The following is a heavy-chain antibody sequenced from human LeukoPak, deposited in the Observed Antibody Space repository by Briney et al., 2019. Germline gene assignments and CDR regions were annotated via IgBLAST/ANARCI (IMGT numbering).Heavy chain of an antibody. CDR2: ISDSGGRT. D-gene: IGHD3-10*01. J-gene: IGHJ5*02. Sequence: GGSLRLSCAASGFTFSSCAMNWVRQAPGKGLEWVSMISDSGGRTYYADSVKGRFTISRDNSKNTLYLQMNSLRAEDTAVYYCARIPHTYYGSGRGWFDPWGQGTLVTVSS. CDR1: GFTFSSCA. CDR3: ARIPHTYYGSGRGWFDP. V-gene: IGHV3-23*01.